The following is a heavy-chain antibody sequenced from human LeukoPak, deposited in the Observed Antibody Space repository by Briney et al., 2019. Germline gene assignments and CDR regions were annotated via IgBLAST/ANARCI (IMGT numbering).Heavy chain of an antibody. D-gene: IGHD3-22*01. CDR3: AKDYYYDSSGYYFDY. J-gene: IGHJ4*02. CDR1: GFTFSSYG. V-gene: IGHV3-30*02. Sequence: TGGSLRLSCAASGFTFSSYGMHWVRQAPGKGLEWVAFIRYDGSNKYYADSVKGRFTISRDNSKNTLYLQMNSLRAEDTAVYYCAKDYYYDSSGYYFDYWGQGTLVTVSS. CDR2: IRYDGSNK.